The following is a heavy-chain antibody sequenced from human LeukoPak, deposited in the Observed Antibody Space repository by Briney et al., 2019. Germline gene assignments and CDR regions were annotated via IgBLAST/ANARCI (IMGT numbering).Heavy chain of an antibody. CDR1: GYTFTGYY. Sequence: ASVKVSCKASGYTFTGYYMHWVPQAPGQGLEWMGRINPNSGGTNYAQKFQGRVTMTRDTSISTAYMELSRLRSDDTAVYYCARDRSSSSWYSDFDYWGQGTLVTVSS. CDR3: ARDRSSSSWYSDFDY. V-gene: IGHV1-2*06. CDR2: INPNSGGT. D-gene: IGHD6-13*01. J-gene: IGHJ4*02.